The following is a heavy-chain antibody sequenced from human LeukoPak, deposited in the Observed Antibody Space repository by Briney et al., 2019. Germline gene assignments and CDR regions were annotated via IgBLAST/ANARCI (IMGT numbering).Heavy chain of an antibody. D-gene: IGHD2-15*01. CDR3: ARVREFGGSFYFDY. V-gene: IGHV1-69*04. CDR1: GGTFSSYA. Sequence: SVKVSCKASGGTFSSYAISWVRQAPGQGLEWMGRIIPILGIANYAQKFQGRVTITADKSTSTAYMGLSSLRSEDTAVYYCARVREFGGSFYFDYWGQGTLVTVSS. J-gene: IGHJ4*02. CDR2: IIPILGIA.